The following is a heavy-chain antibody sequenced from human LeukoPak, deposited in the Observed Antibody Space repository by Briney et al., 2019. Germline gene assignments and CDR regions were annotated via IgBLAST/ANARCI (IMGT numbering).Heavy chain of an antibody. J-gene: IGHJ4*02. CDR2: ISGSGGST. Sequence: GGSLRLSCAASGFTFSSYAMSWVRQAPGKGLEWVSAISGSGGSTYYADSVEGRFTISRDNSKNTLYLQMNSLRAEDTAVYYCAKDGSSAGGWYENYFDYWGQGTLVTVSS. CDR3: AKDGSSAGGWYENYFDY. CDR1: GFTFSSYA. V-gene: IGHV3-23*01. D-gene: IGHD6-19*01.